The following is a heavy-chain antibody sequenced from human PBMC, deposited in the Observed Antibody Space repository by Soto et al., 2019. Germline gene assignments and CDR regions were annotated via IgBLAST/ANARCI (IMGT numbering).Heavy chain of an antibody. V-gene: IGHV4-31*03. CDR3: ARHSSMVRDLYYYGMDV. J-gene: IGHJ6*02. Sequence: PSETLSLTCTVSGGSISSGGYYWSWIRQHPGKGLEWIGYIYYSGSTYYNPSLKSRVTISVDTSKNQFSLKLSSVTAADTAVYYCARHSSMVRDLYYYGMDVWGQGTTVTVSS. D-gene: IGHD3-10*01. CDR2: IYYSGST. CDR1: GGSISSGGYY.